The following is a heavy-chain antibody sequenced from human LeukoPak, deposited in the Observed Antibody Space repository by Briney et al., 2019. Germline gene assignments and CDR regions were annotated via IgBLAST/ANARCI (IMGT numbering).Heavy chain of an antibody. CDR3: ARALYGDYGDY. D-gene: IGHD4-17*01. V-gene: IGHV4-4*07. J-gene: IGHJ4*02. Sequence: PSETLSLTCTVSGGSISGYYWSWIRQPAGKGLDWIGLIYTSGNTNYNPSLKSRVTMSVDTSKNQFSLKLSSVTAADTAVYYCARALYGDYGDYWGQETLVTVSS. CDR2: IYTSGNT. CDR1: GGSISGYY.